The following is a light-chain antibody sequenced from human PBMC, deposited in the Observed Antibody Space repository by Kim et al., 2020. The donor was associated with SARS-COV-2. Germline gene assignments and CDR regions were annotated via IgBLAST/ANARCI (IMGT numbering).Light chain of an antibody. CDR3: QVWDSSSDHPV. CDR1: NIGGKS. Sequence: SYELTQPPSVSVAPGKTARITCGGNNIGGKSVQWYQQKPGQAPVLVIYYDSDRPSGIPERFSGSNSGNTATLTISRVEAGDEADYYCQVWDSSSDHPVFG. V-gene: IGLV3-21*04. CDR2: YDS. J-gene: IGLJ2*01.